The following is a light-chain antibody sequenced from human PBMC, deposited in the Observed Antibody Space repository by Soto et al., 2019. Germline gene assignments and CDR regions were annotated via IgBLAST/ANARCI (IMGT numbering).Light chain of an antibody. CDR3: SSYTSTSRYV. CDR2: EVT. J-gene: IGLJ1*01. Sequence: QSALTQPPSVSGSPGQSVTISCTGTSSDVGKYDRVSWYQQPPGTAPKLIIYEVTNRPSGVPARFSGSKSGNTASLTISGLQAEYEADYYCSSYTSTSRYVFGAGTQLTVL. CDR1: SSDVGKYDR. V-gene: IGLV2-18*02.